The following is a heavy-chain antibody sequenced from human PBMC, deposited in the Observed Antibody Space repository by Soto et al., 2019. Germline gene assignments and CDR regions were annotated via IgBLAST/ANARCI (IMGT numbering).Heavy chain of an antibody. J-gene: IGHJ4*02. D-gene: IGHD2-2*01. CDR3: ARARLDTPALDY. Sequence: QVQLVESGGGVVQPGRSLRLSCAACGFTFRRYAMHGVRQAPGKGLELVAVLSYDGNNKYYADSVKGRFAISRDNSRNTLYLQLNSLRAEDTAVYYCARARLDTPALDYWGQGTLVTVSS. V-gene: IGHV3-30*09. CDR1: GFTFRRYA. CDR2: LSYDGNNK.